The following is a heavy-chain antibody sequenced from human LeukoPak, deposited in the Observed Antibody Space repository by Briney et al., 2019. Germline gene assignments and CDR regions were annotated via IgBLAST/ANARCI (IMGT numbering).Heavy chain of an antibody. CDR3: ASGVGIAAAGPTNDY. Sequence: GSSVKVSCKASGSTFSSYTISWVRQAPGQGLEWMGRIIPILGIANYAQKFQGRVTITADKSTSTAYMELSSLRSEDTAVYYCASGVGIAAAGPTNDYWGQGTLVTVSS. J-gene: IGHJ4*02. CDR2: IIPILGIA. CDR1: GSTFSSYT. V-gene: IGHV1-69*02. D-gene: IGHD6-13*01.